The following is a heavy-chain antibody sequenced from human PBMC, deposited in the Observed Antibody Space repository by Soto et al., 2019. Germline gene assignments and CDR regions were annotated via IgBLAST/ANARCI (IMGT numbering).Heavy chain of an antibody. J-gene: IGHJ3*02. D-gene: IGHD1-26*01. CDR3: ARTQTGPTRGSFDM. V-gene: IGHV4-39*01. CDR2: IYYTGST. CDR1: ASSISGSTDY. Sequence: SETLSLTCTVSASSISGSTDYWDWIRQSPGKGLEWIGSIYYTGSTYYNPSLKSRVTISIDTSKNQFSLNLNSVTAPDTAVYYCARTQTGPTRGSFDMWGQGXMVTV.